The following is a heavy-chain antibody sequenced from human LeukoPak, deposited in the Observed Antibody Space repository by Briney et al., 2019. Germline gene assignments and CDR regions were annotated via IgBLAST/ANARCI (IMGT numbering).Heavy chain of an antibody. CDR1: GYTFTDYY. Sequence: GASVKVSCKASGYTFTDYYMHWVRQAPGQGLEWMGWINPNSGGTNYAQKFQGRVTMTRDTSISTAYMEVSRPRSDDTAVYYCARTLFLTGYSAAFDYWGQGTLVTVSS. J-gene: IGHJ4*02. V-gene: IGHV1-2*02. CDR2: INPNSGGT. CDR3: ARTLFLTGYSAAFDY. D-gene: IGHD3-9*01.